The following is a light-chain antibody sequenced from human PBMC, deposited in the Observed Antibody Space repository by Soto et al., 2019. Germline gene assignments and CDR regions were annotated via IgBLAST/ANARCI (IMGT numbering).Light chain of an antibody. Sequence: AIQLTQSPSSLSASVGDRVTITCRASQGISSALAWYQQKPGKTPKLLIYDASSLKSGVPSRFSGSGSATDFPLTISSLQAEDFATYYCQQFNSYPPTFGQGTKLELK. CDR3: QQFNSYPPT. J-gene: IGKJ2*01. CDR2: DAS. CDR1: QGISSA. V-gene: IGKV1-13*02.